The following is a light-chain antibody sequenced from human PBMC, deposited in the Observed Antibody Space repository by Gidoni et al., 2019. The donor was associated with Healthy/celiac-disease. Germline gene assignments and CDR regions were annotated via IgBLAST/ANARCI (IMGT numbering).Light chain of an antibody. CDR3: QQYYSYPYT. CDR1: QGISSY. Sequence: AIRVTQSPSSLPPSTGDRVPITCRASQGISSYLAWYQQKPGKAPKLLIYAASTLQSGVPSRFSGSGSGTDFTLTISCLQAEDFATYYCQQYYSYPYTFGQGTKLEIK. J-gene: IGKJ2*01. CDR2: AAS. V-gene: IGKV1-8*01.